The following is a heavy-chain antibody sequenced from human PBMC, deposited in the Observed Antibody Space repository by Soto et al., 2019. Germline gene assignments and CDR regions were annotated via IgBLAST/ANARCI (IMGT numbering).Heavy chain of an antibody. Sequence: SETLSLTCAVYGGSFSDYYWSWIRQPPGKGLEWIGEINHSGSTDYNPSLKSRVTISVDTSKNQFSLNLGSVTAADTAVYYCARRVRGVNDAFDIWGQGTTVTVSS. D-gene: IGHD3-10*01. CDR1: GGSFSDYY. V-gene: IGHV4-34*01. CDR3: ARRVRGVNDAFDI. CDR2: INHSGST. J-gene: IGHJ3*02.